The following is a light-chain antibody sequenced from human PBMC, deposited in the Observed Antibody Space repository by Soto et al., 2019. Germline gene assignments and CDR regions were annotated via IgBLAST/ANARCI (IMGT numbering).Light chain of an antibody. J-gene: IGKJ3*01. V-gene: IGKV1-33*01. CDR2: DAS. Sequence: DIQMTQSPSSLSASVGDRVTITCQASHDISSYLNWYQHKPGKAPKLLIYDASILEARVPSRFSGSGSGTHVTFTISSLPHEDVATYYGQKCDSRPIFGHGTRVDLK. CDR1: HDISSY. CDR3: QKCDSRPI.